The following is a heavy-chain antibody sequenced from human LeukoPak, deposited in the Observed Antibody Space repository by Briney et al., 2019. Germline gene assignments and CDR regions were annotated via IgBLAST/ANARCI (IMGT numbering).Heavy chain of an antibody. Sequence: PGGSLRLSCAASGFTFSTYAMSWVRQAPGKGLEWVSTISGSGANTYYADSVKGRFTISRDNSKNTLFLQMNSLRAEDTALYYCAKDAVAPGSGGDYFDVWGQGTLVAVSS. D-gene: IGHD3-10*01. CDR1: GFTFSTYA. CDR3: AKDAVAPGSGGDYFDV. J-gene: IGHJ4*02. V-gene: IGHV3-23*01. CDR2: ISGSGANT.